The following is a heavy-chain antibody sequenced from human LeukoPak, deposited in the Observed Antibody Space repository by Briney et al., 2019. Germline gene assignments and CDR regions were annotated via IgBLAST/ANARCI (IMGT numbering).Heavy chain of an antibody. J-gene: IGHJ4*02. CDR1: SGSISSHY. D-gene: IGHD6-13*01. CDR3: ARGAAAAHY. V-gene: IGHV4-59*11. CDR2: IFHSGST. Sequence: SGTLSLTCTVSSGSISSHYWSWIRQPPGKGLEWIGYIFHSGSTNYNPSLKSRVTISVDTSKNQFSLKLSSVTAADTAVYYCARGAAAAHYWGQGTLVTVSS.